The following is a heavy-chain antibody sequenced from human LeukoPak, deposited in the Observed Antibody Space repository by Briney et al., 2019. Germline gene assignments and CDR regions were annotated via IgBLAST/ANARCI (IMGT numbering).Heavy chain of an antibody. V-gene: IGHV3-11*04. D-gene: IGHD2-15*01. CDR1: GFTFSDYY. J-gene: IGHJ3*02. CDR2: ISSSGTTI. CDR3: ARPTCSGGTCYFGSAFDI. Sequence: GGSLRLSCAASGFTFSDYYMSWIRQAPGKGLEWVSYISSSGTTIYYADSVKGRFTISRDNAKNSLYLQLNSLRAEDMAVYYCARPTCSGGTCYFGSAFDIWGQGTMVTVSS.